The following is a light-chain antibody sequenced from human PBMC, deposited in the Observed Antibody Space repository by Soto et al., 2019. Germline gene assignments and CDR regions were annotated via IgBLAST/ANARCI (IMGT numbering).Light chain of an antibody. CDR2: EVS. CDR3: SSYTSSSTWV. CDR1: SSDVGGYNS. Sequence: QSALTQPASVSGSPGQSITISCTGTSSDVGGYNSVSWYQQLPGKAPGLMIYEVSKRPSGVSNRFSGSKSGNTASLTISGLQAEDEADYYCSSYTSSSTWVFGGGTKLTVL. V-gene: IGLV2-14*01. J-gene: IGLJ3*02.